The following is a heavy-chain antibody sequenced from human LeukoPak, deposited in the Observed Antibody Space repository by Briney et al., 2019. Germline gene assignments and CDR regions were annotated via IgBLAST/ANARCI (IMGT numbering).Heavy chain of an antibody. J-gene: IGHJ5*02. CDR3: ARLESYTITIFGVVIPGWFDP. CDR1: GGSISSYY. V-gene: IGHV4-59*04. CDR2: IYYSGST. Sequence: SETLSLTCTVSGGSISSYYWSWIRQPPGKGLEWIGYIYYSGSTYYNPSLKSRVTISVDTSKNQFSLKLSSVTAADTAVYYCARLESYTITIFGVVIPGWFDPWGQGTLVTVSS. D-gene: IGHD3-3*01.